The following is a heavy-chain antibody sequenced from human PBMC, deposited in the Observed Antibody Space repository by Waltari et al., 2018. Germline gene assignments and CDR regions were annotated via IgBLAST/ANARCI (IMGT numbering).Heavy chain of an antibody. Sequence: EVQLVESGGGLVQPGGSLRLSCAASGFTFTQYFMTWVRQAPGKGLEWVANINQGGSEKNYVDSVKGRFTISRDNAKNSVYLQMNSLRAEDTAVYYCATLFSDYWGQGILVIVSS. CDR1: GFTFTQYF. CDR3: ATLFSDY. V-gene: IGHV3-7*01. CDR2: INQGGSEK. J-gene: IGHJ4*02.